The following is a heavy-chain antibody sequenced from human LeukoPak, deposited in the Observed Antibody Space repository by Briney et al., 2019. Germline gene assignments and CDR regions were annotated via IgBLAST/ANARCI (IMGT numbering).Heavy chain of an antibody. CDR1: GFTFSSYA. D-gene: IGHD1-26*01. CDR3: ARDVGENGSYSSLTTTKDY. J-gene: IGHJ4*02. Sequence: GGSLRLSCAASGFTFSSYAMHWVRQAPGKGLEWVAVISYDGSNKYYADSVKGRFTISRDNSKNTLYLQMNSLRAEDTAVYYCARDVGENGSYSSLTTTKDYWGQGTLVTVSS. CDR2: ISYDGSNK. V-gene: IGHV3-30*04.